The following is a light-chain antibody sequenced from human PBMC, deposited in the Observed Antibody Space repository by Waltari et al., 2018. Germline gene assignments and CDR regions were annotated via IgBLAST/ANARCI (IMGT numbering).Light chain of an antibody. CDR3: QHYVRLPVT. V-gene: IGKV3-20*01. J-gene: IGKJ1*01. CDR2: GAS. Sequence: EIVLTQSPGTLSLSPVERVTLSCRASQSVSRALAWYQQKPGQAPRLLLYGASTRATGIPDRFSGSGSGTDFSLTISRLEPEDFAVYYCQHYVRLPVTFGQGTKVEIK. CDR1: QSVSRA.